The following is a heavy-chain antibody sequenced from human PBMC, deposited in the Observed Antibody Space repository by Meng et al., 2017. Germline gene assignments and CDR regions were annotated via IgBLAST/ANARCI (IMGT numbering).Heavy chain of an antibody. CDR3: ARRAGWLSYYYYGMDV. CDR2: INHSGST. J-gene: IGHJ6*02. D-gene: IGHD3-10*01. Sequence: SETLSLTCAVYGGSFSGYYWSWIRQPPGKGLEWIGEINHSGSTNYNPSLKSRVTISVDTSKNQFSLKLSSVTAADTAVYYFARRAGWLSYYYYGMDVWGQGTTVTVS. V-gene: IGHV4-34*01. CDR1: GGSFSGYY.